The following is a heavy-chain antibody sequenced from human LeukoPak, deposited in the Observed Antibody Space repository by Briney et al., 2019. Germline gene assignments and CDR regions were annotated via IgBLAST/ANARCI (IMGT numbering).Heavy chain of an antibody. J-gene: IGHJ4*02. D-gene: IGHD6-6*01. CDR1: GSSISSDYY. CDR3: ARGIGLAARPKIIFDY. V-gene: IGHV4-34*01. Sequence: SETLSLTCAVSGSSISSDYYWSWIRQPPGKGLEWIGEINHSGSTNYNPSLKSRVTISVDTSKNQFSLKLSSVTAADTAVYYCARGIGLAARPKIIFDYWGQGTLVTVSS. CDR2: INHSGST.